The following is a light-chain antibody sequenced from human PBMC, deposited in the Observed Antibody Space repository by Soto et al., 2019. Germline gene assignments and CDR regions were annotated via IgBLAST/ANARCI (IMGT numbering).Light chain of an antibody. CDR3: QQYGSASWT. Sequence: EFVLTQSPATLSLSPGERAILSCRASQSVAGSLAWYQQKPGQAPRILIFGASGRATGIPDRFSGSGSGTDFTLTISRLEPEDFAVYYCQQYGSASWTFGQGTKVDIK. CDR1: QSVAGS. CDR2: GAS. V-gene: IGKV3-20*01. J-gene: IGKJ1*01.